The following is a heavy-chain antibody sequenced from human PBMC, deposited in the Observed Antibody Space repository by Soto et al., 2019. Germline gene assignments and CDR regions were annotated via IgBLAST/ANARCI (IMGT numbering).Heavy chain of an antibody. CDR1: GGSISSGGYY. V-gene: IGHV4-31*03. Sequence: SETLSLTCTVPGGSISSGGYYWSWIRQHPGKGLEWIGYIYYSGSTYYNPSLKSRVTISVDTSKNQFSLKLSSVTAADTAVYYCASVARMAAFDIWGQGTMVTVSS. D-gene: IGHD2-15*01. CDR3: ASVARMAAFDI. CDR2: IYYSGST. J-gene: IGHJ3*02.